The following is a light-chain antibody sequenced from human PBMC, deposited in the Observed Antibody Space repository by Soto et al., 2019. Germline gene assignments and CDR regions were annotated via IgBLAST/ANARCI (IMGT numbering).Light chain of an antibody. CDR3: QQYNNWPAIT. CDR2: GAS. J-gene: IGKJ5*01. CDR1: QSVSSSY. V-gene: IGKV3D-15*01. Sequence: EILLTQSPGTLSLSPGERATLSCRASQSVSSSYLAWYQQKPGQAPRPLIYGASSRATGIPARFSGSGSGTEFTLTISSLQSEDFAVYYCQQYNNWPAITFGQGTRLEIK.